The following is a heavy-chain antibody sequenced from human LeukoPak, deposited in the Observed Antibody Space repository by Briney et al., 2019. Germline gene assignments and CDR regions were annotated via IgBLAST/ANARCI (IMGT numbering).Heavy chain of an antibody. V-gene: IGHV4-38-2*01. CDR2: IYHSGST. Sequence: SETLSLTCAVSGYSISSGYYWGWLRPPPGKGLEWIGSIYHSGSTYYNPSLKSRVTISVDTSKNQFSLKLSSVTAADTAVYYCASTGPTSYFDYWGQGTLVTVSS. J-gene: IGHJ4*02. D-gene: IGHD1-1*01. CDR1: GYSISSGYY. CDR3: ASTGPTSYFDY.